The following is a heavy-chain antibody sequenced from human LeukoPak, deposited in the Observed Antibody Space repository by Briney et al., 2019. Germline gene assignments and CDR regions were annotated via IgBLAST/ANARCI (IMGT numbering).Heavy chain of an antibody. CDR1: GYTFTSYA. J-gene: IGHJ4*02. D-gene: IGHD2-15*01. CDR2: INAGNGNT. Sequence: ASVKVSCKASGYTFTSYAMHWVRQAPGQRLEWMGWINAGNGNTKYSQKFQGRVTITRDTSASTAYMELSSLRSEDTAVYYCARWVPDCGGGSCYGGFDFWGQGTLVTVSS. CDR3: ARWVPDCGGGSCYGGFDF. V-gene: IGHV1-3*01.